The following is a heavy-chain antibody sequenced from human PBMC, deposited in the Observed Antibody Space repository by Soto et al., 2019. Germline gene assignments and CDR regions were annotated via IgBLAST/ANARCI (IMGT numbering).Heavy chain of an antibody. V-gene: IGHV4-39*01. J-gene: IGHJ4*02. CDR2: VYYRGRS. CDR1: GGSVTNSSYY. D-gene: IGHD4-17*01. Sequence: SETLSLTCTVSGGSVTNSSYYWGRIHQSPGKGLELIGSVYYRGRSYSKSSVKSRVTISVDTSKNRFSLSLNSVTASDTAVYFCVSQRTTVPTQAYFDYWGPGALVTVS. CDR3: VSQRTTVPTQAYFDY.